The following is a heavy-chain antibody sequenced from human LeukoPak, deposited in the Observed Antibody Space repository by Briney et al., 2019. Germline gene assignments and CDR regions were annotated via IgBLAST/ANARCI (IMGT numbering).Heavy chain of an antibody. D-gene: IGHD3-10*01. CDR2: IYYSGST. Sequence: SETLSLTCTVSGGSISSYYWSWIRQPPGKGLEWIGYIYYSGSTNYNPSLKSRVTISVDTSKNQFSLKLSSVTAADTAVYYCARRAESFSLDYWGQGTLVTVSS. J-gene: IGHJ4*02. CDR1: GGSISSYY. CDR3: ARRAESFSLDY. V-gene: IGHV4-59*08.